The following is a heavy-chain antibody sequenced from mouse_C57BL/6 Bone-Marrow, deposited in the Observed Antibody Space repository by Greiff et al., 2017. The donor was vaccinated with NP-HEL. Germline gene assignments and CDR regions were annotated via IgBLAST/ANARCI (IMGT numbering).Heavy chain of an antibody. D-gene: IGHD4-1*01. J-gene: IGHJ2*01. Sequence: LKQPGAELVKPGASVKLSCKASGYTFTSYWMHWVKQRPGQGLEWIGMIHPNSGSTNYNEKFKSKATLTVDKSSSTAYMQLSSLTSEDSAVYYCARRALGRVDYWGQGTTLTVSS. V-gene: IGHV1-64*01. CDR1: GYTFTSYW. CDR2: IHPNSGST. CDR3: ARRALGRVDY.